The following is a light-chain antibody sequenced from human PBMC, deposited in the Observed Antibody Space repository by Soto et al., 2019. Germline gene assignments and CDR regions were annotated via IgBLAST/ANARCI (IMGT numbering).Light chain of an antibody. CDR3: QQRSVWPT. CDR2: DAS. CDR1: QSVSSY. Sequence: EIVLTQSPGTLSLSPGERATLSCRASQSVSSYLAWYQQKGGQAPRLLIYDASGRAPGIPARFSGSGSGTDFTLTISSLEPEDFAVYYCQQRSVWPTFGGGTKVDIK. V-gene: IGKV3-11*01. J-gene: IGKJ4*01.